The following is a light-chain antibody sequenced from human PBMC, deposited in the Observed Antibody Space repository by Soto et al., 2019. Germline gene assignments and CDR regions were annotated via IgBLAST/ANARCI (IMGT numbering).Light chain of an antibody. J-gene: IGLJ2*01. CDR3: CSYAGSSTVV. V-gene: IGLV2-23*01. CDR2: EGS. CDR1: SSDVGSYNL. Sequence: QSALTQPASVSGSPGQPITISCTGTSSDVGSYNLVSWYQQHPGKAPKLMIYEGSKRPSGVSNRFSGSKSGNTASLTISGIQAEDEADYYCCSYAGSSTVVFGGGTQLTVL.